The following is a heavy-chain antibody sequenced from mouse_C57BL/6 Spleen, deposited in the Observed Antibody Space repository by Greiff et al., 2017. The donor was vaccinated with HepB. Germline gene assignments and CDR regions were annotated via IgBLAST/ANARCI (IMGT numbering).Heavy chain of an antibody. CDR1: GYTFTDYY. V-gene: IGHV1-26*01. J-gene: IGHJ2*01. CDR2: INPNNGGT. Sequence: EVQLQQSGPELVKPGASVKISCKASGYTFTDYYMNWVKQSHGKSLEWIGDINPNNGGTSYNQKFKGKATLTVDKSSSTAYMELRSLTSEDSAVYYCANWEDYFDYWGQGTTLTVSS. D-gene: IGHD4-1*02. CDR3: ANWEDYFDY.